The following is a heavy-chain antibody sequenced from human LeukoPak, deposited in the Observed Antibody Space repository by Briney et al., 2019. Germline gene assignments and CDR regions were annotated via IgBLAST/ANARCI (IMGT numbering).Heavy chain of an antibody. V-gene: IGHV1-2*02. D-gene: IGHD5-18*01. CDR1: GYTFADYF. Sequence: GASVKVSCKASGYTFADYFMHWLRQAPGQGLEWMGWINPNSGGTHYAQKFQGRVTMTRDTSISTAYMELSRLRSDDTAVYYCARDPGYSSPRGDYWGQGTLVTVSS. CDR3: ARDPGYSSPRGDY. CDR2: INPNSGGT. J-gene: IGHJ4*02.